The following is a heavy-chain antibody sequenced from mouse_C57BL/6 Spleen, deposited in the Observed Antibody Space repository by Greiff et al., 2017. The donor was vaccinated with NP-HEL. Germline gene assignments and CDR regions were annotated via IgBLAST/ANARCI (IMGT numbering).Heavy chain of an antibody. J-gene: IGHJ3*01. D-gene: IGHD5-1*01. CDR2: IYPRSGNT. CDR3: ARYLPLPY. CDR1: GYTFTSYG. V-gene: IGHV1-81*01. Sequence: QVHVKQSGAELARPGASVKLSCKASGYTFTSYGISWVKQRTGQGLEWIGEIYPRSGNTYYNEKFKGKATLTADKSSSTAYMELRSLTSEDSAVYFCARYLPLPYWGQGTLVTVSA.